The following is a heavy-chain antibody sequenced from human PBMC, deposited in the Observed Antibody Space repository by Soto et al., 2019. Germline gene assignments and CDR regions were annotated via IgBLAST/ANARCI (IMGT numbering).Heavy chain of an antibody. Sequence: SETLSLTCAVYGGSFSGYYWSWIRQPPGKGLEWIGEINHSGSTNYNPSLKSRVTISVDTSKNQFSLKLSSVTAADTAVYYCARGFPARYCSGGSCYTNYYYYMDVWGKGTTVTVSS. CDR3: ARGFPARYCSGGSCYTNYYYYMDV. V-gene: IGHV4-34*01. J-gene: IGHJ6*03. CDR1: GGSFSGYY. CDR2: INHSGST. D-gene: IGHD2-15*01.